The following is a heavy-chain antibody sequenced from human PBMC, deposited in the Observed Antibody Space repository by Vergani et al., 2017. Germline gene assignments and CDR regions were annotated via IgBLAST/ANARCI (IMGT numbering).Heavy chain of an antibody. Sequence: QVQLVQSGAEVKKPGASVKVSCKASGYTFTSYYMHWVRQAPGQGLEWMGIINPSGGSTSYAQKFQGRVTMNRDTSTSTVYMELSSLRSEDTAVYYCARTSSISGSYYNGEWDYWGQGTLVVVSS. CDR3: ARTSSISGSYYNGEWDY. J-gene: IGHJ4*02. D-gene: IGHD3-10*01. CDR2: INPSGGST. CDR1: GYTFTSYY. V-gene: IGHV1-46*03.